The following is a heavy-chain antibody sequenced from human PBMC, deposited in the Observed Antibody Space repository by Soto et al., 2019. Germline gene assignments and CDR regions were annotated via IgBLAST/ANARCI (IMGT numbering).Heavy chain of an antibody. D-gene: IGHD4-17*01. J-gene: IGHJ4*02. CDR3: AAALPDYGDYYFDS. V-gene: IGHV4-4*07. CDR1: GGSISAYY. CDR2: VYVSGRT. Sequence: QVQLQESGPEPVKPSDTLSLTCTVSGGSISAYYLIWIRQSAAKGLEWIGRVYVSGRTNYNPSLESRVTMSVDASKSQFSQILNSVTAADAAVYYCAAALPDYGDYYFDSWGQGTLVTVSS.